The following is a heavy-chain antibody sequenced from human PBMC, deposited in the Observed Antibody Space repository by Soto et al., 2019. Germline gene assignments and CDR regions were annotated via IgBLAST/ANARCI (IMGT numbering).Heavy chain of an antibody. CDR3: ARSDGRY. Sequence: SETLSLTCTVSGGSISGYYWSWIRQPPGKGLEWIGYIYYSGSTNYNPSLKSRVTISVGTSKDQFSLKLSSVTAADTAVYYCARSDGRYWGQGTLVTVSS. J-gene: IGHJ4*02. V-gene: IGHV4-59*01. CDR2: IYYSGST. CDR1: GGSISGYY.